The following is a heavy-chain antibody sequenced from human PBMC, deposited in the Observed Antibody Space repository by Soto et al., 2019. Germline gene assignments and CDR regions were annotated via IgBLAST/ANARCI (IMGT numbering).Heavy chain of an antibody. CDR2: IYSDGST. J-gene: IGHJ4*02. Sequence: VGSLRLSCAASGFTVSSKYMSWVRQAPGKGLEWVSVIYSDGSTYYADSVKGRFTISRDNSKNTLYLQMNSLRAEDTAVYYCATERGPTYYFDYWGQGTLVTVSS. CDR3: ATERGPTYYFDY. V-gene: IGHV3-53*01. D-gene: IGHD2-21*01. CDR1: GFTVSSKY.